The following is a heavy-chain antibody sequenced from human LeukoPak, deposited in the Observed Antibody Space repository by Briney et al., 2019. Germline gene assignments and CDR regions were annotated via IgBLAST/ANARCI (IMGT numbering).Heavy chain of an antibody. CDR1: GFTFSSYA. J-gene: IGHJ4*02. V-gene: IGHV3-30*04. Sequence: GGSLRLSCAASGFTFSSYAMHWVRQAPGKGLEWVAVISYDGSNKYYADSVKGRFTISRDNSKNTLYLQMNSLRAEDTAVYYCARVSLLGGLDYWGQGTLVTVSS. CDR2: ISYDGSNK. CDR3: ARVSLLGGLDY. D-gene: IGHD1-26*01.